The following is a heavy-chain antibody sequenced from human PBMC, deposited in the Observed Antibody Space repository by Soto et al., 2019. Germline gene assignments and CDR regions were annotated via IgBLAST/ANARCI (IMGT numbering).Heavy chain of an antibody. Sequence: PSETLSLTCTVSGGSISVYYWTWIRQPPGKELEWIGYISYTGSTNYNPSLKSRVTISVDTSKNQFSLKLSSVTAADTAVYYCAREGYSSSWYLAGAFDLWGQGTMVT. V-gene: IGHV4-59*01. CDR2: ISYTGST. D-gene: IGHD6-13*01. J-gene: IGHJ3*01. CDR1: GGSISVYY. CDR3: AREGYSSSWYLAGAFDL.